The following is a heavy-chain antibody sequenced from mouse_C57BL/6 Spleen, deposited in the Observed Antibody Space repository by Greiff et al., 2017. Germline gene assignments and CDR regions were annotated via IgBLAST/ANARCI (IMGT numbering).Heavy chain of an antibody. V-gene: IGHV5-6*01. CDR1: GFTFSSYG. Sequence: EVQLMESGGDLVKPGGSLKLSCAASGFTFSSYGMSWVRQTPDKRLEWVATISSGGSYTYYPDSVKGRFTISRDNAKNTLYLQMSSLKSEDTAMYYCAGGNHFDYWGQGTTLTVSS. CDR2: ISSGGSYT. CDR3: AGGNHFDY. D-gene: IGHD2-1*01. J-gene: IGHJ2*01.